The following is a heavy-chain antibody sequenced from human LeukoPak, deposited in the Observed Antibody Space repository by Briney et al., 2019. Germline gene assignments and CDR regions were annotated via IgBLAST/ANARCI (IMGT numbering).Heavy chain of an antibody. D-gene: IGHD4-23*01. J-gene: IGHJ4*02. Sequence: SETLSLTCTVSGGSISSYYWSWIRQPARKGLEWIGRIYTSGSTNYNPSLKSRVTMSVDTSKNQFSLKLSSVTAADTAVYYCARAGRSTVVTNFGYWGQGTLVTVSS. CDR3: ARAGRSTVVTNFGY. V-gene: IGHV4-4*07. CDR1: GGSISSYY. CDR2: IYTSGST.